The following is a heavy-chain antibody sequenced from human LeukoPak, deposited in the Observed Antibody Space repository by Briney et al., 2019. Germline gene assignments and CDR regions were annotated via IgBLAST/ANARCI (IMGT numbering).Heavy chain of an antibody. CDR2: MKPNSGNT. D-gene: IGHD3-9*01. Sequence: ASVKVSCKASGYTFTSYDINWVRQATGLGLEWMGWMKPNSGNTGYAQKFQGRVTMTRNTSISTAYMELSSLRSEDTAVYYCARSLVDWLSFADQPKNWFDPWGQGTLVTVSS. CDR3: ARSLVDWLSFADQPKNWFDP. J-gene: IGHJ5*02. CDR1: GYTFTSYD. V-gene: IGHV1-8*01.